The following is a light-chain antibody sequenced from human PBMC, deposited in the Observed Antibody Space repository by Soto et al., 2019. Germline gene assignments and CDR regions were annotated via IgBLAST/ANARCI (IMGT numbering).Light chain of an antibody. J-gene: IGLJ3*02. V-gene: IGLV1-40*01. Sequence: QSVLTQPPSVSGAPRQRVTISCTGSSSNIGAGYDVHWYQQLPGTAPKPLIYGNSNRPSGVPDRFSGSKSGASASLAITGLQAEDEADYYCQSYDISLTTWVFGGGTKLTVL. CDR1: SSNIGAGYD. CDR3: QSYDISLTTWV. CDR2: GNS.